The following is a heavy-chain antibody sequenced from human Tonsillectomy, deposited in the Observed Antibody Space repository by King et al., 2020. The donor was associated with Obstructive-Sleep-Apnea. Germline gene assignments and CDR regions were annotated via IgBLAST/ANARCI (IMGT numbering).Heavy chain of an antibody. CDR1: GGTFSSYA. Sequence: QLVQSGAEVKKPGSSVKVSCKASGGTFSSYAISWVRQAPGQGLEWMGGIIPIFGTANYAQKFQGRVTITADESTSTAYMELSSLRSEDTAVYYCAREFSNYYDSSGYNRWFDPWGQGTLVTVSS. V-gene: IGHV1-69*12. J-gene: IGHJ5*02. CDR3: AREFSNYYDSSGYNRWFDP. CDR2: IIPIFGTA. D-gene: IGHD3-22*01.